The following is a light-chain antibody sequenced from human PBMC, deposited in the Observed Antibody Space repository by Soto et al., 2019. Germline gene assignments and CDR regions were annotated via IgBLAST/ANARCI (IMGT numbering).Light chain of an antibody. Sequence: DIVLTQSPPTLSLSPGERATLSCRASQSVGSFLAWYQQTPGQAPRLLIYDASNKATGIPARFSGSGSGTDFTLVISSLEPEDFAVYYCQQRSNWPITFGQGTRLEIK. J-gene: IGKJ5*01. CDR1: QSVGSF. CDR3: QQRSNWPIT. CDR2: DAS. V-gene: IGKV3-11*01.